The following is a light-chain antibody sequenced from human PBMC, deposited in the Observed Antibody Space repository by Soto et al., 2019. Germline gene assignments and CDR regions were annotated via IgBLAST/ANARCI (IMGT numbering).Light chain of an antibody. CDR3: HQLNNYPLT. J-gene: IGKJ4*01. CDR2: AAS. CDR1: QGIGSY. V-gene: IGKV1-9*01. Sequence: TQSPATLSVSPGERATLSCRASQGIGSYLAWYQQKPGKAPNLLIYAASTLQSGVPSRFRGSGSGTEFTLTISSLKPEDFATYYCHQLNNYPLTFGGGTKVDIK.